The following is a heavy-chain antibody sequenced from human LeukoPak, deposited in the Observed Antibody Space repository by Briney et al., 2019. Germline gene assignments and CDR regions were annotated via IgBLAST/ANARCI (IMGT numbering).Heavy chain of an antibody. Sequence: PGGSLRLSCAASGFTFDDYGMSWVRQAPGRGLEWGSGINWNCGSTCYAVAGKRRVTISRDNAKNSLYLQMNSQRAEDTALYYCARRRGPTGYYYIDVWGKGTTVTVSS. V-gene: IGHV3-20*04. J-gene: IGHJ6*03. D-gene: IGHD4-17*01. CDR2: INWNCGST. CDR1: GFTFDDYG. CDR3: ARRRGPTGYYYIDV.